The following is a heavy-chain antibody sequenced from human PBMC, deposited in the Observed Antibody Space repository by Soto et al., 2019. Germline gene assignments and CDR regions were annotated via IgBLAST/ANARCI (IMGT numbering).Heavy chain of an antibody. D-gene: IGHD3-10*01. J-gene: IGHJ2*01. CDR1: GFTFSSYG. V-gene: IGHV3-33*01. Sequence: GSLRLSCAASGFTFSSYGMHWVRQAPGKGLEWVAVIWYDGSNKYYADSVKGRFTISRDNSKNTLYLQMNSLRAEDTAVYYCARVGSMVRGVPPYWYFDLWGRGTLVTVSS. CDR3: ARVGSMVRGVPPYWYFDL. CDR2: IWYDGSNK.